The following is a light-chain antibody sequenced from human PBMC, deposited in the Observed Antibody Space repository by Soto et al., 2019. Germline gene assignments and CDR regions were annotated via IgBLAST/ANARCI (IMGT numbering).Light chain of an antibody. CDR2: DVS. CDR3: SSYASSSDLL. J-gene: IGLJ2*01. V-gene: IGLV2-14*03. Sequence: QSALTQPASVSGSPGQSITISCTGTSSDVGRYNYVSWYQQHPGKAPKLIIYDVSDRPSGVPSRFSGSKSVNTASLTISGIQAEDEADYYCSSYASSSDLLFGGGTKVTVL. CDR1: SSDVGRYNY.